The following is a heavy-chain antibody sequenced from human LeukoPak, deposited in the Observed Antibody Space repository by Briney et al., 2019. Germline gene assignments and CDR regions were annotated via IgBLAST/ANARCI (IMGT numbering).Heavy chain of an antibody. Sequence: PSETLSLTCTVSGGSISSSSYYWGCIPQPPGKGLELMGSIYYSGSTYHNPSLKGRVTIYGDTSKNQFSPKLSSVTAADTAVYCCARNERVTRFDPWGQGTLVTVSS. V-gene: IGHV4-39*01. J-gene: IGHJ5*02. CDR2: IYYSGST. CDR1: GGSISSSSYY. D-gene: IGHD2-21*02. CDR3: ARNERVTRFDP.